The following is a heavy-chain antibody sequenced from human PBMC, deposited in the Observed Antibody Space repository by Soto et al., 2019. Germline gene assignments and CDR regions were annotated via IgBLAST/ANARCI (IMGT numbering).Heavy chain of an antibody. D-gene: IGHD3-3*01. CDR1: GYTFAGYY. J-gene: IGHJ4*02. CDR2: INPNSGGT. V-gene: IGHV1-2*04. Sequence: ASVRVSCKASGYTFAGYYMHWVRQAPGQGLEWMGWINPNSGGTNYAQKFQGWVTMTKNTLYLQMSSLRDEDTAVYYCVKDRSFTIFGVVILDYWGQGTRVTVSS. CDR3: VKDRSFTIFGVVILDY.